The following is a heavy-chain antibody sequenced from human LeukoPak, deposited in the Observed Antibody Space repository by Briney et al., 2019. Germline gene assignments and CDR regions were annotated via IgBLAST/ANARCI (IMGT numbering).Heavy chain of an antibody. D-gene: IGHD3-10*01. V-gene: IGHV4-59*01. CDR2: IYYSGST. Sequence: PSETLSLTCTVSGGSISSYYWSWLRQPPGKGLEWIGYIYYSGSTNYNPSLKSRVTISADTSKNQFSLKLSSVTAADTAVYYCARGSVWFGELAVDTQYYFDCWGQGTLVTVSS. J-gene: IGHJ4*02. CDR3: ARGSVWFGELAVDTQYYFDC. CDR1: GGSISSYY.